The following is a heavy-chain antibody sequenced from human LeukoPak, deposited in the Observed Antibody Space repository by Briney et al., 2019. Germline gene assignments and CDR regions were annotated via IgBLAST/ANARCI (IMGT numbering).Heavy chain of an antibody. CDR3: ARVEKHALDI. CDR2: INTYSGDT. J-gene: IGHJ3*02. Sequence: ASVKVSCKASGYIFNSYGISWVRQAPGQGLEWMGWINTYSGDTNFAQKVQGRVTITTHTPTRTAYMELRSLTSDDTAVYYCARVEKHALDIWGQGTMVVVSS. V-gene: IGHV1-18*01. CDR1: GYIFNSYG.